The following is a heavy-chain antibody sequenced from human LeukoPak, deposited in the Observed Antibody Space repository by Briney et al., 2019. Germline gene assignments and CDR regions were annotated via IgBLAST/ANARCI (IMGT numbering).Heavy chain of an antibody. J-gene: IGHJ4*02. CDR3: VREVGAPGHFDD. CDR1: GGSISSSSYY. Sequence: ETLSLTCTVSGGSISSSSYYWGWIRQAPGKGLEWVSVIYSGGSTYYADSVKGRFTISRDNSKNTLYLQMNSLRAEDTAVYHCVREVGAPGHFDDWGQGTLVTVSS. V-gene: IGHV3-66*01. D-gene: IGHD1-26*01. CDR2: IYSGGST.